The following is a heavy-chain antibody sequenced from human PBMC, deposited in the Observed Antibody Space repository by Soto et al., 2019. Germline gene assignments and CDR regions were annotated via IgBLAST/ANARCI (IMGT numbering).Heavy chain of an antibody. CDR2: IYRDDDK. J-gene: IGHJ4*02. CDR1: GFSLSTAVG. CDR3: ATINVYDPYFDY. V-gene: IGHV2-5*02. D-gene: IGHD5-12*01. Sequence: QITLKESGPTLVKPTQTVTLTCTFSGFSLSTAVGVGWIRQPPGKALEWLVVIYRDDDKRYSPSLKSRLTITKDTPKTQVVLTMTNLDPVDTATYCCATINVYDPYFDYWGRGTLVTVSS.